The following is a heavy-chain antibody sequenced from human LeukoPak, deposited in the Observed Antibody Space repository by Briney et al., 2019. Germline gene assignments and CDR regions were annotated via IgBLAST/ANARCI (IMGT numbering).Heavy chain of an antibody. J-gene: IGHJ3*02. CDR1: GXXIXXHX. D-gene: IGHD3-22*01. CDR3: AREGGGYYIAFDI. Sequence: SXXXTXXGXXIXXHXXXWXXQPPGKGLEWIGYIYYSGSTNYNPSLKSRVTISVDTSKNQFSLKLSSVTAADTAVYYCAREGGGYYIAFDIWGQGTMVTVSS. V-gene: IGHV4-59*11. CDR2: IYYSGST.